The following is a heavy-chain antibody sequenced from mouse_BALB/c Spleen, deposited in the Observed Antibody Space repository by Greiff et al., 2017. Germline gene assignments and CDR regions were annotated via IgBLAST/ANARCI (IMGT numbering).Heavy chain of an antibody. V-gene: IGHV5-6*01. J-gene: IGHJ2*01. CDR3: ARHGGYRDHYFDY. Sequence: DVQLVESGGDLVKPGGSLKLSCAASGFTFSSYGMSWVRQTPDKRLEWVATISSGGSYTYYPDSVKGRFTISRDNAKNTLYLQMSSLKSEDTAMYYCARHGGYRDHYFDYWGQGTTLTVSS. CDR2: ISSGGSYT. D-gene: IGHD2-14*01. CDR1: GFTFSSYG.